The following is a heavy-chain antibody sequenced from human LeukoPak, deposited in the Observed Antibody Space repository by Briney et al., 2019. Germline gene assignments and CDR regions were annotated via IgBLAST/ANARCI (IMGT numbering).Heavy chain of an antibody. Sequence: ASGTLSLTCTVSGGSISSSSYYWGWIRQPPGKGLEWIGSIYYSGSTYYNPSLKSRVTISVDTSKNQFSLKLSSVTAADTAVYYCARLSVRRWFDPWGQGTLVTVSS. CDR2: IYYSGST. J-gene: IGHJ5*02. V-gene: IGHV4-39*01. CDR3: ARLSVRRWFDP. CDR1: GGSISSSSYY. D-gene: IGHD1-14*01.